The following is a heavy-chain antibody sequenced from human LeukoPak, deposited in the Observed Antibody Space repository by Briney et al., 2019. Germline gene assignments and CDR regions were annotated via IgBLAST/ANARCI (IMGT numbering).Heavy chain of an antibody. Sequence: PGGSLRLSCAASGFTFADYAMHWVRQAPGKGLEWVSLISGDGGTTYYADSVKGRFTISRDNSKNSLHLQMNSLRIEDTALYYCAKSSAAAYNWFDPWGQGTLVTVSS. D-gene: IGHD6-13*01. V-gene: IGHV3-43*02. J-gene: IGHJ5*02. CDR3: AKSSAAAYNWFDP. CDR1: GFTFADYA. CDR2: ISGDGGTT.